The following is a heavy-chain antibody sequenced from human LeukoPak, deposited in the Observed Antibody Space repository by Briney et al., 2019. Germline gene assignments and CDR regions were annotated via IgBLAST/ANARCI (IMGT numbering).Heavy chain of an antibody. CDR1: GFTFSSYG. D-gene: IGHD5-18*01. Sequence: PGGSLRLSCAASGFTFSSYGMSWVRQAPGKGLEWVSAISGSGGSTYYADSVKGRFTISRDNSKNTLYLQMNSLRAEDTAVYYCAKVSKSYSYGFYYFDYWGQGTLVTVSS. CDR3: AKVSKSYSYGFYYFDY. V-gene: IGHV3-23*01. CDR2: ISGSGGST. J-gene: IGHJ4*02.